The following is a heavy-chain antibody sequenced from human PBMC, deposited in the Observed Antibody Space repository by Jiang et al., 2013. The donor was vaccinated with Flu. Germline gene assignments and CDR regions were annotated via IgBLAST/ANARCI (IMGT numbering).Heavy chain of an antibody. CDR2: STPTLGT. CDR1: FTSYA. D-gene: IGHD5-18*01. CDR3: ARAKRGYSYGSVDY. V-gene: IGHV7-4-1*02. Sequence: FTSYAMNWVRQALDKGLSGWDGSTPTLGTQRMPRASQDGFVFSLDTSVSTAYLQISSLKAEDTAVYYCARAKRGYSYGSVDYWGQGTLVTVSS. J-gene: IGHJ4*02.